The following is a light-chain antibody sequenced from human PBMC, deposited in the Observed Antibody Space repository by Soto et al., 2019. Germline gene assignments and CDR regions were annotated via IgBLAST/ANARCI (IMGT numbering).Light chain of an antibody. CDR3: QTYDNSLSEYV. CDR2: ENF. V-gene: IGLV2-8*01. Sequence: QSALTQPPSASGSPGQSVTISCTGPSSGVVGYNYVSWYQQHPGNAPQLLIYENFKRPSGVPDRFSGSKSDNTASLTVSGLQAEDEAYYYCQTYDNSLSEYVFGTGTKLTVL. CDR1: SSGVVGYNY. J-gene: IGLJ1*01.